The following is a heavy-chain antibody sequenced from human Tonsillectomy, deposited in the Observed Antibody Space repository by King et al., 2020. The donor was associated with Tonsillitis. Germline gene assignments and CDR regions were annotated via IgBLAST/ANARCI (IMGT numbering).Heavy chain of an antibody. Sequence: VQLVESGGGLVKPGGSLRLSCAASGFTFSNAWMSWVRQAPGKGLEWVGRIKSKTDGGTTDYAAPVKGRFTISRDDSKNTLYLQMNSLKTEDTAVYYCTTDLTYYFYSSGYYKDPRFEHFQHWGQGTLLTVSS. CDR1: GFTFSNAW. J-gene: IGHJ1*01. CDR2: IKSKTDGGTT. CDR3: TTDLTYYFYSSGYYKDPRFEHFQH. V-gene: IGHV3-15*01. D-gene: IGHD3-22*01.